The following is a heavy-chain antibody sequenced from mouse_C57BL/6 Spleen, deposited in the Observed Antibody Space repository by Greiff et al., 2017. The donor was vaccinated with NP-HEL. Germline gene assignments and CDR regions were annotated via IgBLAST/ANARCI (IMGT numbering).Heavy chain of an antibody. V-gene: IGHV5-17*01. CDR3: ARKRPGAMDY. J-gene: IGHJ4*01. Sequence: DVQLVESGGGLVKPGGSLKLSCAASGFTFSDYGMHWVRQAPEKGLEWVAYISSGSSTIYYADTVKGRFTISRDNAKNTLFLQMTSLRSEDTAMYYCARKRPGAMDYWGQGTSVTVSS. CDR1: GFTFSDYG. CDR2: ISSGSSTI.